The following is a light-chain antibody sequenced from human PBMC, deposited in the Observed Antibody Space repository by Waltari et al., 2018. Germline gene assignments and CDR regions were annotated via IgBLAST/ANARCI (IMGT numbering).Light chain of an antibody. CDR2: GAP. CDR3: QHYLRLPVT. Sequence: EIVLTQSPGTLSLSLGERATLSCRASQSVSRALAWYQQKPGQAPSLLIYGAPTRATGIPDRFSGSGSGTDFSLTISRLEPDDFAVYYCQHYLRLPVTFGQGTTVEI. J-gene: IGKJ1*01. V-gene: IGKV3-20*01. CDR1: QSVSRA.